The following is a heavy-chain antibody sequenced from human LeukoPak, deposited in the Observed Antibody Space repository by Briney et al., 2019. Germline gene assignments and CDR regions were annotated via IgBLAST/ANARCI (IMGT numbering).Heavy chain of an antibody. CDR3: AKCYDDYWSGPPQSSHRAMGMDV. CDR2: ISYDGSNK. Sequence: GGSLRLSCAASGFTFSSYGMRWVRHAPGKGLEWVAVISYDGSNKYYADSVKGRFTISRDNSKNTLYLQMYSARAEDTAVYYCAKCYDDYWSGPPQSSHRAMGMDVWGQGTTVTVSS. J-gene: IGHJ6*02. V-gene: IGHV3-30*18. CDR1: GFTFSSYG. D-gene: IGHD3-3*01.